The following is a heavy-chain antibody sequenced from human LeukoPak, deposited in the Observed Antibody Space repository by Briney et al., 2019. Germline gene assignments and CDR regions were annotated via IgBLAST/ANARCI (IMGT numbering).Heavy chain of an antibody. D-gene: IGHD3-10*01. V-gene: IGHV4-30-2*01. CDR1: GGSISSGGYS. J-gene: IGHJ4*02. CDR2: IYHSGST. Sequence: SQTLSLTCAVSGGSISSGGYSWSWIRQPPGKGLEWIGYIYHSGSTYYNPSLKSRVTISVDRSKNQFSLKLSSVTAADTAVYYCARTLLWFGESTPYYFDYWGQGTLVPVSS. CDR3: ARTLLWFGESTPYYFDY.